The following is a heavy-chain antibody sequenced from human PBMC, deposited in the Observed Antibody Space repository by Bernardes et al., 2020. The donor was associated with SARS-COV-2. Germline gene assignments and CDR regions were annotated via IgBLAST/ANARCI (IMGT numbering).Heavy chain of an antibody. D-gene: IGHD3-22*01. CDR1: GGSISSSSYY. CDR2: IYYSGST. Sequence: TLSLTCTVSGGSISSSSYYWGWIRQPPGKGLEWIGSIYYSGSTYYNPSLKSRVTISVDTSKNQFSLKLSSVTAADTAVYYCATGLGETYYYDSSGPFDYWGQGTLVTVSS. J-gene: IGHJ4*02. CDR3: ATGLGETYYYDSSGPFDY. V-gene: IGHV4-39*01.